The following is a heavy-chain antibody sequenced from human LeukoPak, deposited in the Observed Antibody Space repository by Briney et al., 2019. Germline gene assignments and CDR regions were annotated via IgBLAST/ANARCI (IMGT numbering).Heavy chain of an antibody. V-gene: IGHV1-2*02. Sequence: ASVKVSCKASGYTFTGYYMHWVRQAPGQGLEWMGWSNPNSGGSNYAQKLHGRVTMTRDTSISTAYMELSRLRSDDKAVYYCARAPYSSAWSGMDVWGQGTTVTVSS. CDR2: SNPNSGGS. CDR3: ARAPYSSAWSGMDV. D-gene: IGHD6-19*01. J-gene: IGHJ6*02. CDR1: GYTFTGYY.